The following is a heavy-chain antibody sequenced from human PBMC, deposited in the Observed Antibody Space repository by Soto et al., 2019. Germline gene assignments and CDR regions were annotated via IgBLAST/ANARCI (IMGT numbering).Heavy chain of an antibody. V-gene: IGHV3-30*02. Sequence: GSLRLSCAASGFTFSSYGMHWVRQAPGKGLEWVAVIWYDGSNKYYADSVKGRFTISRDNSKNTLYLQMNSLRVEDTALYYCAKDRSSSTFHWFDPWGQGTLVTVLL. CDR3: AKDRSSSTFHWFDP. D-gene: IGHD6-13*01. J-gene: IGHJ5*02. CDR2: IWYDGSNK. CDR1: GFTFSSYG.